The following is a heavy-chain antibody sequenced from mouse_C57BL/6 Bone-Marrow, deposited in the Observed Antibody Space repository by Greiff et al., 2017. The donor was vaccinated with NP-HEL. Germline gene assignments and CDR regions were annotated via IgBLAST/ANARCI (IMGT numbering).Heavy chain of an antibody. J-gene: IGHJ4*01. Sequence: QVQLQQSGAELARPGASVKLSCKASGYTFTSYGISWVKQRTGQGLEWIGEIYPRSGNTYYNEKFKGKATLTADKSSSTAYMELRRLTSEDAAVYFCARRIYYGNPQWGQGTSVTVSS. CDR1: GYTFTSYG. D-gene: IGHD2-1*01. V-gene: IGHV1-81*01. CDR3: ARRIYYGNPQ. CDR2: IYPRSGNT.